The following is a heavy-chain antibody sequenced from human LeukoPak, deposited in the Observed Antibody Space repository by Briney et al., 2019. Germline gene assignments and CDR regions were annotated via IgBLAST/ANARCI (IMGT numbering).Heavy chain of an antibody. J-gene: IGHJ6*03. V-gene: IGHV3-7*01. CDR3: ARVARGDYYYYYMDV. CDR2: IKKDGSEK. D-gene: IGHD3-10*01. Sequence: GGSLRLSCAASGFTFSSYWMSWVRQAPGKGLEWVANIKKDGSEKYYVDSVKGRFTISRDNAKKSLYLQMNSLRAEDTALYYCARVARGDYYYYYMDVWGKGTTVTVSS. CDR1: GFTFSSYW.